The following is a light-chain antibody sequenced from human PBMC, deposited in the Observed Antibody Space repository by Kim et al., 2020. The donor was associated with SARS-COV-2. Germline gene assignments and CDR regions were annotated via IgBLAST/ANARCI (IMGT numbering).Light chain of an antibody. Sequence: PRERAALSCRASQSVSSSYLAWYQHKPGQAPRLLIYGASSRATGIPDRFSGSGSGADFTLTISRLEPEDFAVYYCQQYGSSPGLTFGGGTKVDIK. CDR2: GAS. CDR1: QSVSSSY. CDR3: QQYGSSPGLT. V-gene: IGKV3-20*01. J-gene: IGKJ4*01.